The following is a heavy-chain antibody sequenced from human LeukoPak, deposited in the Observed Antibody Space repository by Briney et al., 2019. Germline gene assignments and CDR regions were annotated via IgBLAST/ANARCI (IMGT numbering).Heavy chain of an antibody. J-gene: IGHJ4*02. CDR1: GYTFTSYG. D-gene: IGHD3-10*01. CDR2: INVYNGHT. CDR3: VRDSDHAPDY. V-gene: IGHV1-18*01. Sequence: ASVKVSCKASGYTFTSYGISWVRQAPGQGLEWMGWINVYNGHTIYAQEFQGRVTLTTDTSTSTAHMDLRSLRSGDTAVYYCVRDSDHAPDYWGQGTLVTVSS.